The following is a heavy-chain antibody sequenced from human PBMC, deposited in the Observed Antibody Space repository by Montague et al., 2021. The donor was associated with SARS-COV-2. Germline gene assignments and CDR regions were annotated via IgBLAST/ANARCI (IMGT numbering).Heavy chain of an antibody. CDR2: IYYSGTT. CDR1: AGAIRDTDYF. CDR3: ARHRDNLGSLNWFAL. Sequence: SETLSLTCTVSAGAIRDTDYFWGWIRQPPGKGLEWIGSIYYSGTTYHXXXLKSRVTISVDTSKNQFSLKLSSVTAADTAVYFCARHRDNLGSLNWFALWGQGTLVTVSS. J-gene: IGHJ5*02. V-gene: IGHV4-39*01. D-gene: IGHD3-16*01.